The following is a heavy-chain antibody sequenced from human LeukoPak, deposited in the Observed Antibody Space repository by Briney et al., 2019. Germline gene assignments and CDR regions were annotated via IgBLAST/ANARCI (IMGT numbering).Heavy chain of an antibody. CDR1: GDSTSSDRYY. D-gene: IGHD1-26*01. CDR3: ARGRPYSGGYHLDY. V-gene: IGHV4-39*01. Sequence: SDTLSLTCTVSGDSTSSDRYYGGWVRRPPGKGLEWIGNIYYSGSTYYNPSLKSRVTMSVDTSKNQFFLKLNSVTAADTAVYYCARGRPYSGGYHLDYWGQGTLVTVSA. J-gene: IGHJ4*02. CDR2: IYYSGST.